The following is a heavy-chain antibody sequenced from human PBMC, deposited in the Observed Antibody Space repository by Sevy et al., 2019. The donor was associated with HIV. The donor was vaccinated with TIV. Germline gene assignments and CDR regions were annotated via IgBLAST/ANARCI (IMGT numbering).Heavy chain of an antibody. D-gene: IGHD3-16*02. J-gene: IGHJ4*02. Sequence: GGSLRLSCAASGFTFSSYSMNWVRQAPGKGLEWVSSISSSSSYIYYADSVKSRFTTSSDNAKNSLYRQMNSLRAEDTAVYDCARDGSGSYRARHSAYWGQGTLVTVSS. CDR2: ISSSSSYI. CDR1: GFTFSSYS. CDR3: ARDGSGSYRARHSAY. V-gene: IGHV3-21*01.